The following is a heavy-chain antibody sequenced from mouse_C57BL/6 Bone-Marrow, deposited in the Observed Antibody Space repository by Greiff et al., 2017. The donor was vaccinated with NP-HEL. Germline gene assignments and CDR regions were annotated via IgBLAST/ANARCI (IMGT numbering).Heavy chain of an antibody. CDR3: GYGSSYGYWYFDV. CDR1: GYTFTSYW. Sequence: QVQLQQSGAELAKPGASVKLSCKASGYTFTSYWMHWVKQRPGQGLEWIGYINPSSGYTNYNQKFKDKAPLTADKSSSTAYMQLGSLTYEDSAVYYCGYGSSYGYWYFDVWGTGTTVTVSS. J-gene: IGHJ1*03. V-gene: IGHV1-7*01. CDR2: INPSSGYT. D-gene: IGHD1-1*01.